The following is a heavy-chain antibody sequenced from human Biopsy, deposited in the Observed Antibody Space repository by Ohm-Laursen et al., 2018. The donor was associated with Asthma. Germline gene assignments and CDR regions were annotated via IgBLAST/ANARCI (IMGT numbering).Heavy chain of an antibody. D-gene: IGHD3-10*01. CDR2: ISSLSRYI. V-gene: IGHV3-21*01. CDR1: GFDLRDYT. J-gene: IGHJ4*02. CDR3: SRDFTIGSGSPFHF. Sequence: SLRLSCTASGFDLRDYTMNCVRQAPGKGLEWVASISSLSRYIYHATSLRGRFTISRDNAKRSLYLQMDSLRGDDTAVYYCSRDFTIGSGSPFHFWGRGTLVTVSS.